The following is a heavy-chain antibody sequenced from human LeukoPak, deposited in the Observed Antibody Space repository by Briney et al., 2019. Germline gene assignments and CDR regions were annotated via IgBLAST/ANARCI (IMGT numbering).Heavy chain of an antibody. D-gene: IGHD3-10*01. J-gene: IGHJ5*02. Sequence: GASVKVSCKASGYTFTSYDINWVRQATGQGLEWMGWMNPNSGNTGYAQKFQGRVTITRNTSISTAYMELSSLRSEDTAVYYCARGVMVRGVNWFDPWGQGTLVTVSS. V-gene: IGHV1-8*03. CDR1: GYTFTSYD. CDR3: ARGVMVRGVNWFDP. CDR2: MNPNSGNT.